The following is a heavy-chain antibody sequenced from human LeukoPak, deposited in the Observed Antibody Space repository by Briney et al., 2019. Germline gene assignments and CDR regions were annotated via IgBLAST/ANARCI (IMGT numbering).Heavy chain of an antibody. CDR1: GGSFSGYY. CDR3: ARQDGYNISGY. CDR2: INHSGST. J-gene: IGHJ4*02. Sequence: SETLSLTCAVYGGSFSGYYWSWLRQPPGKGLEWIGEINHSGSTNYNPSLKSRVTISVDTSKNQFSLKLSSVTAADTAVYYCARQDGYNISGYWGQGTLVTVSS. D-gene: IGHD3-9*01. V-gene: IGHV4-34*01.